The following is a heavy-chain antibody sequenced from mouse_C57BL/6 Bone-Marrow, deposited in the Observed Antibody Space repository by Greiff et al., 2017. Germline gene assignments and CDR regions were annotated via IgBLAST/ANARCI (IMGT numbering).Heavy chain of an antibody. CDR2: ISSGSSTI. CDR1: GFTFSDYG. V-gene: IGHV5-17*01. J-gene: IGHJ3*01. D-gene: IGHD3-2*02. Sequence: EVKVVESGGGLVKPGGSLKLSCAASGFTFSDYGMHWVRQAPEKGLEWVAYISSGSSTIYYADTVKGRFTISRDNAKNTLFLQMTSLRSEDTAMYYCASWDSSGYVAWFAYWGQGTLVTVSA. CDR3: ASWDSSGYVAWFAY.